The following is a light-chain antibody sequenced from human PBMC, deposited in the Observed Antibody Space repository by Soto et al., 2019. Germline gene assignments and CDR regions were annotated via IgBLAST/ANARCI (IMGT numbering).Light chain of an antibody. CDR2: RAS. CDR3: QQYNIWPIT. Sequence: EVLMTQAPVTLYLAPGERVTLSCRASQSIRDNLALYQQKPGQGPRILVYRASTRTLGIPARFSGSESGTEFTLTISSLQSEDFAVYYCQQYNIWPITFGQGTRLEIK. CDR1: QSIRDN. J-gene: IGKJ5*01. V-gene: IGKV3-15*01.